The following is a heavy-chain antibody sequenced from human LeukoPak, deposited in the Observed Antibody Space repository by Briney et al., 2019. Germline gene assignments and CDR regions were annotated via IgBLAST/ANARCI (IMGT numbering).Heavy chain of an antibody. CDR1: GFTFSNFA. D-gene: IGHD4-17*01. Sequence: HPGGSLRLSCVASGFTFSNFAMTWVRQAPGKGLEWVSSITGSHGPTYNTDSVKGRFTISRDNSQNTLYLQMNSLRAEDTAVYYCTKDPNGDYVGAFDPWGQGTLVTVSS. CDR3: TKDPNGDYVGAFDP. J-gene: IGHJ5*02. V-gene: IGHV3-23*01. CDR2: ITGSHGPT.